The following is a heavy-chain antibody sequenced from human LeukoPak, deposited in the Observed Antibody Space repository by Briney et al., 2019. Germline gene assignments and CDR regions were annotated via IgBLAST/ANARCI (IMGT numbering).Heavy chain of an antibody. CDR2: ISYDGSNK. CDR1: GFTFSNYG. CDR3: ASLVLLWLGESELAAGHVDKDV. Sequence: PGRSLRLFCAASGFTFSNYGMHWVRQAPGKGLEWVAVISYDGSNKYYADSVKGRFTISRDNSKNTLYLQMNGLRPEDTAKYYCASLVLLWLGESELAAGHVDKDVWGKGTTVTVSS. D-gene: IGHD3-10*01. J-gene: IGHJ6*03. V-gene: IGHV3-30*03.